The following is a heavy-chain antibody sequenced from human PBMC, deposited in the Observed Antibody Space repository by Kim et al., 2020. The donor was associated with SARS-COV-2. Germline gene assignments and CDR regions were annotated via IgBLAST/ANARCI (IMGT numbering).Heavy chain of an antibody. D-gene: IGHD5-12*01. Sequence: GGSLRLSCAASGFTFSSYSMNWVRQAPGKGLEWVSSISSSSSYIYYADSVKGRFTISRDNAKNSLYLQMNSLRAEDTAVYYCARAVSRVYGSVNSGYDSPFDYWGQGTLVTVSS. V-gene: IGHV3-21*01. J-gene: IGHJ4*02. CDR3: ARAVSRVYGSVNSGYDSPFDY. CDR2: ISSSSSYI. CDR1: GFTFSSYS.